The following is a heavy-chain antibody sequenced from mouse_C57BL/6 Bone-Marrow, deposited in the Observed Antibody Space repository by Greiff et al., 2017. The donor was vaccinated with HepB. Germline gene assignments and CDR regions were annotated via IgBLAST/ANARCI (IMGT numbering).Heavy chain of an antibody. Sequence: EVQLQESGPGLVKPSQSLSLTCSVTGYSITSGYYWNLIRQFPGNKLEWMGYISYDGSNNYNPSLKNRIAITRDTSKHQFFLKLNSVTTEDTATDDCVGIMRYWGQGTAVTVSS. D-gene: IGHD3-3*01. CDR2: ISYDGSN. CDR1: GYSITSGYY. J-gene: IGHJ4*01. V-gene: IGHV3-6*01. CDR3: VGIMRY.